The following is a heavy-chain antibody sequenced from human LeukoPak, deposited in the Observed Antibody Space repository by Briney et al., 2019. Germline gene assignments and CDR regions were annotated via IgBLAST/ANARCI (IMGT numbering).Heavy chain of an antibody. J-gene: IGHJ4*02. V-gene: IGHV3-9*01. Sequence: GGSLRLSCAASGFTFDDYAMHWVRQAPGKGLEWVSGISWNSGSIGYADSVKGRFTISRDNAKNSLYLQMNSLRAEDTALYYCAKGATTYSPYYFDYWGQGILVTVSS. D-gene: IGHD5-24*01. CDR1: GFTFDDYA. CDR2: ISWNSGSI. CDR3: AKGATTYSPYYFDY.